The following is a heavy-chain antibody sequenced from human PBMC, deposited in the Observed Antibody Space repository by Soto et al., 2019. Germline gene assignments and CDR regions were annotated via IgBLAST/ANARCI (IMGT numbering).Heavy chain of an antibody. J-gene: IGHJ4*02. CDR2: IYYSGST. V-gene: IGHV4-61*01. Sequence: SETLSLTCTVSGDSISSGSHHWSWIRQPPGKGLEWIGYIYYSGSTNYNPSLKSRVTISVDTSKNQFSLKLSSVTAADTAVYYCARGRRDGYNYIDYWGQGTLVTVSS. CDR1: GDSISSGSHH. D-gene: IGHD5-12*01. CDR3: ARGRRDGYNYIDY.